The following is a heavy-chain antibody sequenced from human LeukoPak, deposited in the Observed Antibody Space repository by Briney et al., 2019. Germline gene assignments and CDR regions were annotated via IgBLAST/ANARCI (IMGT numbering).Heavy chain of an antibody. CDR3: ARVFDGEGYLIDY. J-gene: IGHJ4*02. Sequence: PSETLSLTCTVSGGSISSSSYYWGWIRQPPGKGLEWIGYIYYSGSTNYNPSLKSRVTISVDTSKNQFSLKLSSVTAADTAVYYCARVFDGEGYLIDYWGQGTLVTVSS. CDR1: GGSISSSSYY. V-gene: IGHV4-61*05. D-gene: IGHD2-2*01. CDR2: IYYSGST.